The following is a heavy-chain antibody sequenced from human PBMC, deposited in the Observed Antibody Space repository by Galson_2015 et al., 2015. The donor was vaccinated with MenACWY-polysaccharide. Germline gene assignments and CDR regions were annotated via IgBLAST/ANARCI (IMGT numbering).Heavy chain of an antibody. V-gene: IGHV3-33*08. CDR1: GSRFSHSG. J-gene: IGHJ3*02. CDR3: AREGSRIVFHAFDT. CDR2: IQYDGSKI. Sequence: SLRLGCAASGSRFSHSGMHWVRQAPGKGLEWVAVIQYDGSKIIYAESVRGRFTISRDNSKNRLFLEMNSLGAEDTAVYYCAREGSRIVFHAFDTWGQGQWSPSLQ. D-gene: IGHD6-13*01.